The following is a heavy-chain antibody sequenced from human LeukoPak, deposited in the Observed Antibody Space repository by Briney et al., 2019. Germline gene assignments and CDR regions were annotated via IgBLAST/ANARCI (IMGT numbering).Heavy chain of an antibody. CDR1: GFTFDDYG. V-gene: IGHV3-20*04. J-gene: IGHJ4*02. D-gene: IGHD3-22*01. CDR3: ARAASGQWQTYYYDSSGRPIDY. CDR2: INWNGGST. Sequence: PGGSLRLSCAASGFTFDDYGMSWVRQAPGKGLEWVSGINWNGGSTGYADSVKGRFTISRDNAKNSLYLQMNSLRAEDTAVYYCARAASGQWQTYYYDSSGRPIDYWGQGTLVTVSS.